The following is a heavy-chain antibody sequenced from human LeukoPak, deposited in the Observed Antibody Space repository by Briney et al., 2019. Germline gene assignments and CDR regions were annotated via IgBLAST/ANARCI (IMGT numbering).Heavy chain of an antibody. V-gene: IGHV4-34*01. CDR2: INHSGST. D-gene: IGHD3-9*01. CDR3: ARGNDILTGYGFDY. CDR1: GGSFSGYY. Sequence: PSETLSLTCAVYGGSFSGYYWSWIRQPPGKGLEWIGEINHSGSTNYNPSLKSRVTISADTSKNQFSLKLSSVTAADTAVYYCARGNDILTGYGFDYWGQGTLVTVSS. J-gene: IGHJ4*02.